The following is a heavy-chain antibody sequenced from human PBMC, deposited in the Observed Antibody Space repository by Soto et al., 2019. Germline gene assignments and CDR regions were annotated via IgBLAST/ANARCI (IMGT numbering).Heavy chain of an antibody. Sequence: QVQLQESGPGLVKPSDTLSLTCAVSGYSISSSNWWGWIRQPPGKGLEWIGYIYYSGSTYYNPSLKSRVTMSVDTSKNQFSLKLSSVTAVDTAVYYCARSGVAITSVGYFDYWGQGTLVTVSS. J-gene: IGHJ4*02. CDR3: ARSGVAITSVGYFDY. D-gene: IGHD3-3*01. CDR1: GYSISSSNW. V-gene: IGHV4-28*01. CDR2: IYYSGST.